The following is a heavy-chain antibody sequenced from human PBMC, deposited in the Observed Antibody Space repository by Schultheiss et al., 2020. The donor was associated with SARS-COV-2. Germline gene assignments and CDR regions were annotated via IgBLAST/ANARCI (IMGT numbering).Heavy chain of an antibody. Sequence: SETLSLTCTVSGGSISSGGYYWSWIRQHPGKGLEWIGYIYYSGSTNYNPSLKSRVTISVDTSKNQFSLKLSSVTAADTAVYYCARGLGYYGSTTKGDYWAQGTLVTVSS. D-gene: IGHD3-10*01. CDR2: IYYSGST. J-gene: IGHJ4*02. CDR1: GGSISSGGYY. CDR3: ARGLGYYGSTTKGDY. V-gene: IGHV4-31*03.